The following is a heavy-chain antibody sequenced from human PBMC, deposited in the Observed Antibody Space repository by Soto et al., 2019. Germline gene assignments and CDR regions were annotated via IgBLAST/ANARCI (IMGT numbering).Heavy chain of an antibody. CDR2: IRWSSGGI. D-gene: IGHD2-2*01. CDR3: AKDASYAIDY. V-gene: IGHV3-9*01. Sequence: EVQLVESGGGLVQPGRSLRLSCVASGFIFEDYAMHWVRQAPGQGLEWVSSIRWSSGGIDYADPVKGRFTISRGNAKNSLYLQMNSLKPDDTALYYCAKDASYAIDYWGQGTLVTVSS. CDR1: GFIFEDYA. J-gene: IGHJ4*02.